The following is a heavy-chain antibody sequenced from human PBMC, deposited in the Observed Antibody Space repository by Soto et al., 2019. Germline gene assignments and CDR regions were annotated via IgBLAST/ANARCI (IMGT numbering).Heavy chain of an antibody. CDR3: ASLEVGGNYIDTHGL. CDR2: INHSGST. CDR1: GGSFSGYY. V-gene: IGHV4-34*01. J-gene: IGHJ2*01. Sequence: SETLSLTCAVYGGSFSGYYWTWIRQPPGTGLEWIGEINHSGSTNYNPSLTSRVTISVYTSKNQFSLKLSSVTAADTAMSYCASLEVGGNYIDTHGLW. D-gene: IGHD2-21*01.